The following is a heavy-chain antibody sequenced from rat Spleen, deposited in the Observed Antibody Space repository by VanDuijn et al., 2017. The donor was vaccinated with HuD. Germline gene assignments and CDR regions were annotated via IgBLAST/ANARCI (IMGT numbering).Heavy chain of an antibody. CDR2: ISYDGSST. V-gene: IGHV5-29*01. Sequence: EVQLVESDGGLVQPGRSLKLSCATSGFTFSDCYMAWVRQAPTKGLEWVATISYDGSSTYYRDSVKGRFTVSRNNAKSTLSLQMNSPRSEDTATYYCTRGGYFRYWGQGVMVTVSS. J-gene: IGHJ2*01. CDR1: GFTFSDCY. D-gene: IGHD2-5*01. CDR3: TRGGYFRY.